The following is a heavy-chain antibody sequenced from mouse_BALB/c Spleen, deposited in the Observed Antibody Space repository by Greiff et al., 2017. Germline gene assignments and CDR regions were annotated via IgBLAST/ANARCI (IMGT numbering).Heavy chain of an antibody. CDR2: IWAGGST. CDR1: GFSLTDYG. J-gene: IGHJ1*01. V-gene: IGHV2-6-5*01. Sequence: VQLQQSGPGLVAPSQSLSITCTVSGFSLTDYGVSWIRQPPGKGLEWLGVIWAGGSTNYNSALMSRLSISKDNSKSQVFLKMNSLQTDDTAMYYCARHSRHWYFDVWGAGTTVTVSS. CDR3: ARHSRHWYFDV. D-gene: IGHD3-2*02.